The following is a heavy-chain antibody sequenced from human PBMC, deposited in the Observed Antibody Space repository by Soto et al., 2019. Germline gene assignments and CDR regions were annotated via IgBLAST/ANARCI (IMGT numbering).Heavy chain of an antibody. D-gene: IGHD3-10*01. Sequence: SETLSLTCTVSGGSISSYYWSWIRQPPGKGLEWIGYIYYSGSTNYNPSLKSRVTISVDTSKNQFSLKLSSVTAADTAVYYCAREITMVRGVLSNYGMDVWGQGTTVTVSS. V-gene: IGHV4-59*12. CDR3: AREITMVRGVLSNYGMDV. CDR1: GGSISSYY. J-gene: IGHJ6*02. CDR2: IYYSGST.